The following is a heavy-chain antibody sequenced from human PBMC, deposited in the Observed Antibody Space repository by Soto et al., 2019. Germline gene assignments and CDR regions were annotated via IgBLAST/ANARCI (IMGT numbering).Heavy chain of an antibody. D-gene: IGHD2-15*01. J-gene: IGHJ4*02. CDR1: GFTFSSYA. Sequence: VGSLRLSCAASGFTFSSYAMSWVRRSPGKGLEWVSAISGSGGSTYYADYVKGRFTISRDNSKNTLYPQMNSLRAEDTAVYYCAKKSRVVVVAIYEYWGQGTLVNVSS. CDR3: AKKSRVVVVAIYEY. CDR2: ISGSGGST. V-gene: IGHV3-23*01.